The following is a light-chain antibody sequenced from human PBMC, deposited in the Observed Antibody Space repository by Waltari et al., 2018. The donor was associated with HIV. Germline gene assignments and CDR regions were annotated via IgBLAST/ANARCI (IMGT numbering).Light chain of an antibody. J-gene: IGKJ5*01. CDR1: QSVSSY. V-gene: IGKV3-11*01. Sequence: EIVLTQSPATLSLSPGERATLSCRASQSVSSYLAWYQQKPGQAPRLLIYGASSRATGIPARFSGSGSGTDFTRTISSLEPGDFGVYYCHQRSSWPLTFGQGTRLEIK. CDR2: GAS. CDR3: HQRSSWPLT.